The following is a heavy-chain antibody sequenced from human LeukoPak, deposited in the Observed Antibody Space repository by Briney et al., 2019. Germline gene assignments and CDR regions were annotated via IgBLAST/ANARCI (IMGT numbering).Heavy chain of an antibody. V-gene: IGHV1-69*01. D-gene: IGHD3-22*01. J-gene: IGHJ4*02. Sequence: SVKVSCKASGGTFSSYAISWVRQAPGQGLEWMGGIIPIFGTANYAQKFQGRVTITADESASTAYMELSSLRSEDTAVYYCATPDYDSSGYPKGTFDYWGQGTLVTVSS. CDR3: ATPDYDSSGYPKGTFDY. CDR2: IIPIFGTA. CDR1: GGTFSSYA.